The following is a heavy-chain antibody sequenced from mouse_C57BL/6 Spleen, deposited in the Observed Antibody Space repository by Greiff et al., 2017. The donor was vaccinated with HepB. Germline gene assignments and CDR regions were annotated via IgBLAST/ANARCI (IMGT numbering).Heavy chain of an antibody. J-gene: IGHJ2*01. D-gene: IGHD1-1*01. Sequence: QVQLQQSGAELARPGASVKMSCKASGYTFTSYTMHWVKQRPGQGLEWIGYINPSSGYTKYNQKFKDKATLTADKSSSTAYMQLSSLTSEDSAVYYGARGYYGSSYGDYWGQGTTLTVSS. CDR2: INPSSGYT. CDR3: ARGYYGSSYGDY. CDR1: GYTFTSYT. V-gene: IGHV1-4*01.